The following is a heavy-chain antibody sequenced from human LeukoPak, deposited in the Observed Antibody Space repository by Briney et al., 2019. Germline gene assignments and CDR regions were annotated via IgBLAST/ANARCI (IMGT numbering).Heavy chain of an antibody. D-gene: IGHD5-12*01. CDR3: ARGQTGYDYPRADAFDV. J-gene: IGHJ3*01. CDR2: IGTTGDT. Sequence: GGSLRLSCAASGFAFSRYDMHWVRQPTGKGLEWVSAIGTTGDTYYPGSVKGRFTISREYGRNILYLQMNSLRGGDTAVYYCARGQTGYDYPRADAFDVWGPGTMVIVSS. CDR1: GFAFSRYD. V-gene: IGHV3-13*01.